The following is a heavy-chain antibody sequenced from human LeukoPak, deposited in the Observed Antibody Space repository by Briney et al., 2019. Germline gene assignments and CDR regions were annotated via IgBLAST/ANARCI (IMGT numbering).Heavy chain of an antibody. CDR1: GGSFSNYY. V-gene: IGHV4-34*01. CDR3: ARRWNYGRNYYIDV. J-gene: IGHJ6*03. Sequence: SETLSLTCAVCGGSFSNYYWSWIRQSPGKGLEWIGEINDSGTINYNPSLMSRVTISVDKSKNQFSLKLSSVTAADTAVYYCARRWNYGRNYYIDVWGKGATVSVSS. CDR2: INDSGTI. D-gene: IGHD1-7*01.